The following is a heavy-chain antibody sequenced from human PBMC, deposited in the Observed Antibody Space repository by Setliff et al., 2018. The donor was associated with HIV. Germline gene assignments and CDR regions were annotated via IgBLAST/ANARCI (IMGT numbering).Heavy chain of an antibody. D-gene: IGHD3-3*01. J-gene: IGHJ4*02. V-gene: IGHV1-69*06. CDR1: GGTFSSYA. Sequence: GASVKVSCKASGGTFSSYAISRVRQAPGQGLEWMGGIIPTFGTANYAQKIQGRVTITADKSTSTASMDLSSLKSDDTAMYYCATSTSRFFWNGFYQGGFGSRNSHSFENWGQGTLVTAPQ. CDR3: ATSTSRFFWNGFYQGGFGSRNSHSFEN. CDR2: IIPTFGTA.